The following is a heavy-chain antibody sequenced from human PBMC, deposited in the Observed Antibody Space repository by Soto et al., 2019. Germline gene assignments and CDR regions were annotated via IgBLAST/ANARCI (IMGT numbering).Heavy chain of an antibody. J-gene: IGHJ4*02. CDR1: GGTISGYY. CDR3: ATMGTPATGLYYFDY. V-gene: IGHV4-59*08. CDR2: IYYSGST. Sequence: PSETLSLTCTVSGGTISGYYWSWIRQHPGKGLEWIGYIYYSGSTNYNPSLKSRVTISVDTSKNQFSLNLSFVTAADTAVYYCATMGTPATGLYYFDYWGQGTLVTVSS. D-gene: IGHD2-15*01.